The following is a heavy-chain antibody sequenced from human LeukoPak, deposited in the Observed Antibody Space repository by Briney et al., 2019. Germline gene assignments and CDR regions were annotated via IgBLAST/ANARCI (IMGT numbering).Heavy chain of an antibody. CDR2: IIPIFGTA. D-gene: IGHD5-12*01. CDR1: GGSFSRYA. V-gene: IGHV1-69*01. CDR3: AISGNSAYGDTRASDY. Sequence: SVKVSCKASGGSFSRYAITWVRQAPGQGLEWMGGIIPIFGTANYAQKFQGRVTIIADESTSTAYMNLSSLTSEDTAVYYCAISGNSAYGDTRASDYWGQGTLVTVSS. J-gene: IGHJ4*02.